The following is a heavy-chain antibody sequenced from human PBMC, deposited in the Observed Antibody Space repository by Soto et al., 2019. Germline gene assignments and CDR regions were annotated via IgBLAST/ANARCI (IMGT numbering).Heavy chain of an antibody. J-gene: IGHJ4*02. V-gene: IGHV3-33*01. CDR2: IWYDGSNK. Sequence: QVQLVESGGGVVQPGRSLRLSCAASGFTFSSYGMHWVRQAPGKGLEWVAVIWYDGSNKYYADSVKGRFTISRDNSKNTLYPQMNSLRAEDTAVYYCEREGGYDFWSAYDFDYWGQGTLVTVSS. D-gene: IGHD3-3*01. CDR1: GFTFSSYG. CDR3: EREGGYDFWSAYDFDY.